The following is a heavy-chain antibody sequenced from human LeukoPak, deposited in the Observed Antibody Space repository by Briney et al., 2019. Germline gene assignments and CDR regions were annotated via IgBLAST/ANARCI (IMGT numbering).Heavy chain of an antibody. D-gene: IGHD3-3*01. CDR3: TRFSTASSRPAYT. Sequence: SETLSLTCAVSGYSISSGYYWGWIRQSPGKGLEWIGNIYHSGITHYNPSLQGRITLSVDTSKNQFSLNLSSLTAADTPVYYSTRFSTASSRPAYTWGHGTLVIVSS. CDR1: GYSISSGYY. J-gene: IGHJ5*01. V-gene: IGHV4-38-2*01. CDR2: IYHSGIT.